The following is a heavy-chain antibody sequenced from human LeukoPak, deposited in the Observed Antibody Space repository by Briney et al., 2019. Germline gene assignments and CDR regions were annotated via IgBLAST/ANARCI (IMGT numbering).Heavy chain of an antibody. D-gene: IGHD3-10*01. V-gene: IGHV1-18*01. CDR1: GYTFTSYG. CDR3: ARDRGAQPVRLLYGSGSYFPVEDDY. J-gene: IGHJ4*02. CDR2: ISAYNGNT. Sequence: ASVKVSCKASGYTFTSYGISWVRQAPGQGLEGMGWISAYNGNTNYAQKLQGRVTMTTDTSTSTAYMELRSLRSDDTAVYYCARDRGAQPVRLLYGSGSYFPVEDDYWGQGTLVTVSS.